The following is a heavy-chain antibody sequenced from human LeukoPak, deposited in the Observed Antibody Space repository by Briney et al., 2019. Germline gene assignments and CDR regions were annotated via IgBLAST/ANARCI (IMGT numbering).Heavy chain of an antibody. CDR1: GFTFSSYA. CDR3: AREAGIKAFDI. J-gene: IGHJ3*02. D-gene: IGHD2-15*01. Sequence: PGGSLRLSCAASGFTFSSYAMHWVRQAPGKGLEWVAVISYDGSNKYYADSVKGRFTISRDNSKNTLYLQMNSLRAEDTAVYYCAREAGIKAFDIWGQGTMVTVSS. CDR2: ISYDGSNK. V-gene: IGHV3-30-3*01.